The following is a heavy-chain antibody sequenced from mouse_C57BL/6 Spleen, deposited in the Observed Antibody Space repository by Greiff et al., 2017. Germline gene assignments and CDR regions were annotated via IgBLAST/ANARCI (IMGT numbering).Heavy chain of an antibody. CDR3: ARYDYYGSFFDY. Sequence: EVQLQQSGPVLVKPGASVKMSCKASGYTFTDYYMNWVKQSHGKSLEWIGVINPYNGGTSYNQKFKGKATLTVDKSSSTAYMELNSLTSEDSAVYYCARYDYYGSFFDYWGQGTTLTVSA. CDR1: GYTFTDYY. D-gene: IGHD1-1*01. V-gene: IGHV1-19*01. J-gene: IGHJ2*01. CDR2: INPYNGGT.